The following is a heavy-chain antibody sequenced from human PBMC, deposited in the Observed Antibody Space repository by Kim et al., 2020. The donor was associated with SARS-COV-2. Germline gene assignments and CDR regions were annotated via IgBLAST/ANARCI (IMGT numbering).Heavy chain of an antibody. CDR1: GYTFTSYG. V-gene: IGHV1-18*01. CDR3: ARVTVRGSSPTPTVVLDY. D-gene: IGHD6-6*01. CDR2: ISAYNGNT. Sequence: ASVKVSCKASGYTFTSYGISWVRQAPGQGLEWMGWISAYNGNTNYAQKLQGRVTMTTDTSTSTAYMELRSLRSDDTAVYYCARVTVRGSSPTPTVVLDYWGQGTLVTVSS. J-gene: IGHJ4*02.